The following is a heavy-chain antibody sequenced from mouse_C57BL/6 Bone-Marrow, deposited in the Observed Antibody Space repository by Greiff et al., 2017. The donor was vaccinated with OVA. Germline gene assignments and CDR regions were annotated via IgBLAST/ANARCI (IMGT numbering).Heavy chain of an antibody. V-gene: IGHV1-76*01. D-gene: IGHD1-1*01. Sequence: VQLQQSGAELVRPGASVKLSCKASGYTFTDYYINWVKQRPGQGLEWIARIYPGSGNTYYNEKFKGKATLTAEKSSSTAYMQLSSLTSEDSAVYFCARHGSRPGAMDYWGQGTSVTVSS. J-gene: IGHJ4*01. CDR2: IYPGSGNT. CDR1: GYTFTDYY. CDR3: ARHGSRPGAMDY.